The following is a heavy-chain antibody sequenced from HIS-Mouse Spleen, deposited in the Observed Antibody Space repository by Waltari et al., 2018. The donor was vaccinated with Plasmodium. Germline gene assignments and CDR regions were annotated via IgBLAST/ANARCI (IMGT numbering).Heavy chain of an antibody. CDR2: INHSGST. Sequence: QVQLQQWGAGLLKPSEPLSLTCGVYGGSFSGYYWRWIRQPPGKGLEWIGEINHSGSTNYNPSLKSRVTISVDTSKNQFSLKLSSVTAADTAVYYCARGRRIVVVTAPRGFFDYWGQGTLVTVSS. J-gene: IGHJ4*02. CDR1: GGSFSGYY. D-gene: IGHD2-21*02. CDR3: ARGRRIVVVTAPRGFFDY. V-gene: IGHV4-34*01.